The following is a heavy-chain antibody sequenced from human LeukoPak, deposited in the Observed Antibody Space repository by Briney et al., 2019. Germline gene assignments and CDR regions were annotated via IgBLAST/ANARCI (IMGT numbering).Heavy chain of an antibody. CDR1: GGSISSYY. D-gene: IGHD3-16*02. CDR2: IYYSGST. Sequence: SETLSLTCTVSGGSISSYYWSWIRQPPGKGLEWIGYIYYSGSTNYKPSLKSRVTISVDTSKNQFSLKLSSVTAADTAVYYCARSYSLRLGELSPLDYWGQGTLVTVSS. CDR3: ARSYSLRLGELSPLDY. V-gene: IGHV4-59*01. J-gene: IGHJ4*02.